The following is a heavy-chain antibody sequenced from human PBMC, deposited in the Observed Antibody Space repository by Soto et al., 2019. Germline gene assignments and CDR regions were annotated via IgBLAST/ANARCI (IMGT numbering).Heavy chain of an antibody. J-gene: IGHJ4*02. D-gene: IGHD4-17*01. CDR2: INHSGST. CDR1: GGSFSGYY. V-gene: IGHV4-34*01. Sequence: QVQLQQWGAGLLKPSETLSLTCAVYGGSFSGYYWSWIRQPPGKGLEWIGEINHSGSTNYNPSLKSRVTISVDTSKNQFSLKLSSVTAADTAVYYCAGKYGDYGVIDYWGQGTLVTVSS. CDR3: AGKYGDYGVIDY.